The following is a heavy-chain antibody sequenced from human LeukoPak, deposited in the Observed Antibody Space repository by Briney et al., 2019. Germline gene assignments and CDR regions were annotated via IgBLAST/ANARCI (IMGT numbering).Heavy chain of an antibody. V-gene: IGHV3-23*01. CDR2: ISGDVTRT. CDR3: ASRPRADMGPLYY. D-gene: IGHD1-14*01. CDR1: RYTFSSCA. Sequence: GGSLRLSSADPRYTFSSCAMTWVRHTPGKGLEWVASISGDVTRTYYTDSLKGPFTISRDNSKNTQYLQMNSLRADETGIYYCASRPRADMGPLYYWGQGTLVTVST. J-gene: IGHJ4*02.